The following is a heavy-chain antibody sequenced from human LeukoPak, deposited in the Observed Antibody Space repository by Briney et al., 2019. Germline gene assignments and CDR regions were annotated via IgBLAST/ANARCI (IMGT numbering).Heavy chain of an antibody. V-gene: IGHV3-66*01. J-gene: IGHJ4*02. D-gene: IGHD5-18*01. CDR3: ARDLPPWDSYGWRTVDY. CDR1: GFTVSSNY. CDR2: IYSGGST. Sequence: GGSLRLSCAASGFTVSSNYMSWVRQAPGKGLEWVSVIYSGGSTYYADSVEGRFTISRDNSKNTLYLQMNSLRAEDTAVYYCARDLPPWDSYGWRTVDYWGQGTLVTVSS.